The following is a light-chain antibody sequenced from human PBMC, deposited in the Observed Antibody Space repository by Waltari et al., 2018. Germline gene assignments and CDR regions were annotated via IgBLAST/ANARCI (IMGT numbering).Light chain of an antibody. Sequence: QSVLTQPASVSGSPGQSITISCTGSRSDVGNYNFVSCYQQHPDEAPKLVIYEGSKRPSVISIRFSGSKSGNTASLTISRLQAEDEADYFCCSYAGSRTPWVFGGGTRVTVL. CDR1: RSDVGNYNF. CDR2: EGS. CDR3: CSYAGSRTPWV. V-gene: IGLV2-23*01. J-gene: IGLJ3*02.